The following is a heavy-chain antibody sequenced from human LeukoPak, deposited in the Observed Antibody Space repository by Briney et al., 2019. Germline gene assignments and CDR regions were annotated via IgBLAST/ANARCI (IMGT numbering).Heavy chain of an antibody. V-gene: IGHV1-2*02. CDR2: INPNSGGT. CDR1: GYTFTGYY. J-gene: IGHJ4*02. Sequence: ASVKDSCKASGYTFTGYYMHWVRQAPGQGLEWMGWINPNSGGTNYAQKFQGRVTMTRDTSITTAYMELSRLRSDDTAVYYCAREEGYCSSTTCSATFDYWGQGTLVTVSS. D-gene: IGHD2-2*01. CDR3: AREEGYCSSTTCSATFDY.